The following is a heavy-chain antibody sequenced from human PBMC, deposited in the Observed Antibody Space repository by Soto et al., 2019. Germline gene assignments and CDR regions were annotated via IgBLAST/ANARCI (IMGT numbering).Heavy chain of an antibody. D-gene: IGHD4-4*01. Sequence: GGSLRLSCAASGFTFSDYYMSWIRQAPGKGLEWVSYISSSSSYTNYADSVKGRFTISRDNAKNSLYLQMNSLRAEDTAVYYCVRAASTVTTVYYGMDVWGQGTTVTVSS. CDR1: GFTFSDYY. V-gene: IGHV3-11*06. CDR2: ISSSSSYT. J-gene: IGHJ6*02. CDR3: VRAASTVTTVYYGMDV.